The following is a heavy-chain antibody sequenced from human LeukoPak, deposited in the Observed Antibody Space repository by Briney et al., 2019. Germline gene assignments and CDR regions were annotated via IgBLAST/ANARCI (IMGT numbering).Heavy chain of an antibody. V-gene: IGHV3-30*18. D-gene: IGHD4-17*01. J-gene: IGHJ4*02. Sequence: PGGSLRLSCAASGFTSSSYSMQWVRQTPGKGLEWVGIMSNSGENTFYGEAVKGRFTISRDNSQNTLYLQMNSPRPEDTAVYYCAKGGASVTRYVDYWGQGTLVTVSS. CDR1: GFTSSSYS. CDR2: MSNSGENT. CDR3: AKGGASVTRYVDY.